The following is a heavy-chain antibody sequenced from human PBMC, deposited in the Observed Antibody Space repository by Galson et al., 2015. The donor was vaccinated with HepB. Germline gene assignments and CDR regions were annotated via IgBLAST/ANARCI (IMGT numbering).Heavy chain of an antibody. CDR3: ARLSMGWSGYYRYYYYYMDV. CDR2: IKSTGGRT. J-gene: IGHJ6*03. V-gene: IGHV1-46*01. D-gene: IGHD3-3*01. Sequence: SVKVSCKATGFTFSRYYMHWVRQAPGQGLEWMGIIKSTGGRTIYAQRFQGRVTMTRDTSTNTVYIQVSSLRPEDTAVYYCARLSMGWSGYYRYYYYYMDVWGKGTTVTVSS. CDR1: GFTFSRYY.